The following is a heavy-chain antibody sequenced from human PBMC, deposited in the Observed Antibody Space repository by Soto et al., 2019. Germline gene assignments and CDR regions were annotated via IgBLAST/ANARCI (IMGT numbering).Heavy chain of an antibody. D-gene: IGHD3-3*01. Sequence: PGGSLRLSCAASGFTFDDYAMHWVRQAPGKGLEWVSGISWNSGSIGYADSVKGRFTISRDNAKNSLYLQMNSLRAEDTALYYCAKDIRRSSYYDFWSGYSSHYYYYGMDVWGQGTTVTVSS. J-gene: IGHJ6*02. CDR2: ISWNSGSI. CDR3: AKDIRRSSYYDFWSGYSSHYYYYGMDV. CDR1: GFTFDDYA. V-gene: IGHV3-9*01.